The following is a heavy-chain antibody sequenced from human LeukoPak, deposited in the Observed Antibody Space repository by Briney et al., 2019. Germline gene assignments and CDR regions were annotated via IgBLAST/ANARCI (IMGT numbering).Heavy chain of an antibody. V-gene: IGHV3-21*01. CDR3: ARDFRIAAAVPSYFDY. J-gene: IGHJ4*02. CDR2: ISSRGTHM. CDR1: GFSSSDYS. D-gene: IGHD6-13*01. Sequence: GGSLRLSCAASGFSSSDYSLSWVRQAPGKGLEWVSFISSRGTHMYYLDSVKGRFTISRDNAKASLDLQLNSLRAEDTAVYFCARDFRIAAAVPSYFDYWGQGVLVTVSS.